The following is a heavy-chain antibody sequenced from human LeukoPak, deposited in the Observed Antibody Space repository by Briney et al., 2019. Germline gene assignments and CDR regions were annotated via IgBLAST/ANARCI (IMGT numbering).Heavy chain of an antibody. CDR2: IYPGDSDT. J-gene: IGHJ5*02. D-gene: IGHD1-26*01. Sequence: GESLKISCQGSGYSFTSYWIGWVRQMPGKGLEWMGIIYPGDSDTRYSPSFQGQVTISADKSISTAYLQWSSLKASDTAMYYCAIRASGKLNWFDPWGQGTLVTVSS. CDR1: GYSFTSYW. V-gene: IGHV5-51*01. CDR3: AIRASGKLNWFDP.